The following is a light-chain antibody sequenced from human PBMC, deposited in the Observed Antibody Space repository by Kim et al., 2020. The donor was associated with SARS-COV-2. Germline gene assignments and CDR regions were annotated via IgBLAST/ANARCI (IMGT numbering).Light chain of an antibody. V-gene: IGLV3-19*01. J-gene: IGLJ3*02. CDR2: GNT. Sequence: SSELTQDPAVSVALGQTVRITCQGDTLRNYFASWYQQRPGQAPILVIYGNTKRPSGIPDRFSGSSSGNTASLTITGAQAEDEADYYCNSRDSSGNHLGVFGGGTQLTVL. CDR3: NSRDSSGNHLGV. CDR1: TLRNYF.